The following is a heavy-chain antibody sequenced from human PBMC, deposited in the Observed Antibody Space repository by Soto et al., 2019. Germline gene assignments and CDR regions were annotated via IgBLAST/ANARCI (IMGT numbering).Heavy chain of an antibody. CDR2: ISSSGSYT. CDR3: ARSLDYYDSRGYSGY. Sequence: GGSLRLSCAASGFTFSDYYMNWIRQAPGKGLEWVSYISSSGSYTNYADSVKGRFTISRDNAKNSLYLQMNSLRAEDTAVYYCARSLDYYDSRGYSGYWGQGTLVTVSS. V-gene: IGHV3-11*03. CDR1: GFTFSDYY. J-gene: IGHJ4*02. D-gene: IGHD3-22*01.